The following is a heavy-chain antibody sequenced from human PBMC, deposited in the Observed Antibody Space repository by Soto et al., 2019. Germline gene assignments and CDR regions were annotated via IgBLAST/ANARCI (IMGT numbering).Heavy chain of an antibody. CDR1: GFSLSTSGVG. CDR3: AHRDNGDYAGCFDY. CDR2: IYWNDDK. J-gene: IGHJ4*02. Sequence: QITLKESGPTLVKPTQTLTLTCTFSGFSLSTSGVGVGWIRQPPGKALKWLALIYWNDDKRYSPSLKSRLTITKDTSKNQVVLTMTNMDPVDTATYYCAHRDNGDYAGCFDYWGQGTLVTVSS. D-gene: IGHD4-17*01. V-gene: IGHV2-5*01.